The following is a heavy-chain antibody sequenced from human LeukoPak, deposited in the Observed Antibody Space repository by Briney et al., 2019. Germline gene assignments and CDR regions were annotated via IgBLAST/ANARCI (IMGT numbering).Heavy chain of an antibody. V-gene: IGHV1-2*02. J-gene: IGHJ4*02. Sequence: ASVKVSCKASGYIFTDYYIHWVRQAPGQGLEWMGWINPNSGGTNYAQEFQGRVTMTRDTSITTPYMDLSRLKSDDTAVYYCAREAVRYCGGDCQVDYWGQGTLVTVSS. D-gene: IGHD2-21*02. CDR1: GYIFTDYY. CDR2: INPNSGGT. CDR3: AREAVRYCGGDCQVDY.